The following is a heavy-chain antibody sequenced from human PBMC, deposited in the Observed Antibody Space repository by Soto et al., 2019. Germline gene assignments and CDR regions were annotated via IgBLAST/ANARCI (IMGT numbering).Heavy chain of an antibody. V-gene: IGHV4-34*01. J-gene: IGHJ4*02. CDR1: GGSFSGYH. CDR2: INHSGST. CDR3: ARGVTMIVPVQRDAPDKYYFDS. D-gene: IGHD3-22*01. Sequence: QVQLQQWGAGLLKPSETLSLTCAVYGGSFSGYHWSWIRQPPGKGLEWIGEINHSGSTNQNPSLKSRVSISVDTSKNQFSLKLRSVTAADTAVYYCARGVTMIVPVQRDAPDKYYFDSWGQGTLVTVSS.